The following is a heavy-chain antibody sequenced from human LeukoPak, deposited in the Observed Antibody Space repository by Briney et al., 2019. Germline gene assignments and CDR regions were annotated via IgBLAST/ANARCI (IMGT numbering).Heavy chain of an antibody. CDR2: IKTDGSLI. D-gene: IGHD7-27*01. CDR1: GGSISSNY. CDR3: ARDLNWETY. V-gene: IGHV3-7*01. J-gene: IGHJ4*02. Sequence: PSETLSLTCTVSGGSISSNYWSWIRQPPGKGLEWVANIKTDGSLIYYVDSVKGRFTISRDNAKNSLFLEMTSLRVEDTAVYYCARDLNWETYWGQGTLVSVSS.